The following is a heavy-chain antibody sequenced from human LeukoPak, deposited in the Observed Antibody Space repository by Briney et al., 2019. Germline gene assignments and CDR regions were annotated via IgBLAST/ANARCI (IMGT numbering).Heavy chain of an antibody. CDR2: IWFDGSVK. CDR1: GFTFNTHG. CDR3: AKDTAIQFLEPAF. Sequence: PGGSLRLSCAASGFTFNTHGMHWVRQAPGKGLEWLAAIWFDGSVKHYSDAVKGRLTISRDNSLNTLYLQMNSLRVEDTAIYYCAKDTAIQFLEPAFWGQGTLVTVSS. V-gene: IGHV3-33*06. J-gene: IGHJ4*02. D-gene: IGHD3-3*01.